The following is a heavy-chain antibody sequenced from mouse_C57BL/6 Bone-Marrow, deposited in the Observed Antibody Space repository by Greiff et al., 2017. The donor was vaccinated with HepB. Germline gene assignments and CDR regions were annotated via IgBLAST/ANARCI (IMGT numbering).Heavy chain of an antibody. J-gene: IGHJ2*01. CDR2: IYPSDSET. V-gene: IGHV1-61*01. Sequence: VKLMESGAELVRPGSSVKLSCKASGYTFTSYWMDWVKQRPGQGLEWIGNIYPSDSETHYNQKFKDKATLTVDKSSSTAYMQLSSLTSEDSAVYYCARGLWLRRPKDYWGQGTTLTVSS. CDR3: ARGLWLRRPKDY. D-gene: IGHD2-2*01. CDR1: GYTFTSYW.